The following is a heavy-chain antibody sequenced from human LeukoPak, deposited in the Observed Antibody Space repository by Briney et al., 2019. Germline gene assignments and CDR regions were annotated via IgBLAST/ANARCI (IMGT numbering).Heavy chain of an antibody. V-gene: IGHV4-4*02. CDR3: ARVPRYFAHYYGMDV. CDR1: GGSISSSNW. J-gene: IGHJ6*02. D-gene: IGHD3-9*01. Sequence: PSGTLSLTCAVSGGSISSSNWWSWVRQPPGKGLEWIGEIYHSGSTNYNPSLKSRVTISVDTSKNQFSLKLSSVTAADTAVYYCARVPRYFAHYYGMDVWGQGTTVTVSS. CDR2: IYHSGST.